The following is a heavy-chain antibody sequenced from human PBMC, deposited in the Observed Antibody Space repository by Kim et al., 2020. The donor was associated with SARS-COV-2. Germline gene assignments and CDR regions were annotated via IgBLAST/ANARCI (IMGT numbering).Heavy chain of an antibody. D-gene: IGHD3-3*01. V-gene: IGHV3-11*05. Sequence: GGSLRLSCAASGFTFSDYYMSWIRQAPGKGLEWVSYISSSSVYTNYADSVKGRFTISRDNAKNSLYLQMNSLRAEDTAVYYCARDREYYDFWSGRDYYFYYGMDVWGQGTTVTVSS. J-gene: IGHJ6*02. CDR1: GFTFSDYY. CDR2: ISSSSVYT. CDR3: ARDREYYDFWSGRDYYFYYGMDV.